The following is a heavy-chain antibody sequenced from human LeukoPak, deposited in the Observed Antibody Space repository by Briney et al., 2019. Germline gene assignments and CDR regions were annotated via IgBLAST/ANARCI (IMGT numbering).Heavy chain of an antibody. CDR2: INPSGGST. Sequence: ASVKVSCKASGYTFTSYYMHWVRQAPGQGLEWMGIINPSGGSTSYAQKFQGRVTMTRDTSTSTVYMELSSLRSEDTAVYYCALKRRWEWLVGGDAFDIWGPGTMVTVSS. V-gene: IGHV1-46*01. CDR1: GYTFTSYY. J-gene: IGHJ3*02. CDR3: ALKRRWEWLVGGDAFDI. D-gene: IGHD6-19*01.